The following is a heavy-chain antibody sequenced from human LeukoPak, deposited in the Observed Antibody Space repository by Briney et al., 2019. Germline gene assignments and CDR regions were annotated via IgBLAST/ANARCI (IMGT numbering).Heavy chain of an antibody. J-gene: IGHJ4*02. Sequence: SETLSLTCTVSGDSISGYYWSWIRQPPGKGLEWIGCVYHTGHTHYSPSLKSRVTVSLDTSRNQVSLILSSVTAADTAVYYCARHRFGHLFDYWGQGTLVFVSS. V-gene: IGHV4-59*01. D-gene: IGHD3-16*01. CDR3: ARHRFGHLFDY. CDR2: VYHTGHT. CDR1: GDSISGYY.